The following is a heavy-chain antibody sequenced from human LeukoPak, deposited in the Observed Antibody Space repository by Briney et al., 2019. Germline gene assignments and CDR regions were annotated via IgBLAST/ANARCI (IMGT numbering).Heavy chain of an antibody. CDR3: ARVGPTDCSSTSCSSSFDY. D-gene: IGHD2-2*01. CDR1: GYTFTSHD. V-gene: IGHV1-8*01. Sequence: ASVKVSCKASGYTFTSHDINWVRQATGQGLEWMGWMNPNSGNTGYAQKFQGRVTMTRNTSISTAYMELSSLRSEDTAVYYCARVGPTDCSSTSCSSSFDYWGQGTLVTVSS. J-gene: IGHJ4*02. CDR2: MNPNSGNT.